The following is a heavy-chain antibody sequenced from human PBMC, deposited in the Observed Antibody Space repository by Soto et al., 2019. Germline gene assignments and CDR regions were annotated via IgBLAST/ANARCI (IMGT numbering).Heavy chain of an antibody. CDR2: IYYSGST. D-gene: IGHD6-19*01. V-gene: IGHV4-30-4*01. CDR3: ARGTAVAGYWFDP. J-gene: IGHJ5*02. CDR1: GGSISSGDYY. Sequence: SETPSLTCTVSGGSISSGDYYWSWIRQPPGKGLEWIGYIYYSGSTYYNPSLKSRVTISVDTSKNQFSLKLSSVTAADTAVYYCARGTAVAGYWFDPWGQGTLVTVSS.